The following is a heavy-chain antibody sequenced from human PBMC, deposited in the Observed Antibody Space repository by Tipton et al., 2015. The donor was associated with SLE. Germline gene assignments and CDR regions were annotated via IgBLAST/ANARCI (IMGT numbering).Heavy chain of an antibody. J-gene: IGHJ4*02. CDR1: GDSLSGQY. CDR2: VFRGGST. Sequence: TLSLTCSVYGDSLSGQYWSWIRQPPGKGLEWIGEVFRGGSTNYSPSLESRVTITVDMSKNQFSLRLISVTAADTAVYFCARVGDYYNSGSRVFDHWGQGILVTVSS. D-gene: IGHD3-10*01. CDR3: ARVGDYYNSGSRVFDH. V-gene: IGHV4-34*12.